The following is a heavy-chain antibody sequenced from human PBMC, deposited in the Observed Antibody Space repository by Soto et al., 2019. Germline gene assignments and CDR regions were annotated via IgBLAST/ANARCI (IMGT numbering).Heavy chain of an antibody. Sequence: QITLKESGPTLVKPTQTLTLTCTFSGFSLSSTRVAVGWIRQPPGKALEWLALIYWNDDKRYSPFLKSRLTITKDTSNTQGVLTMTNMDPVDTATYYCAHSVVAGLGYYFDYWGQGTLVTVSS. D-gene: IGHD6-19*01. CDR1: GFSLSSTRVA. CDR3: AHSVVAGLGYYFDY. V-gene: IGHV2-5*01. J-gene: IGHJ4*02. CDR2: IYWNDDK.